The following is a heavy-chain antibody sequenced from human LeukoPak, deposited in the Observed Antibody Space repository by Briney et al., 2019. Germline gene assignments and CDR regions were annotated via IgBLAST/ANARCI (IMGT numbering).Heavy chain of an antibody. CDR3: ARGYQLRDDAFDI. Sequence: TSETLSLTCTVSGGSVSSGSYYWSWIRQPPGKGLEWIGYISYSGSTNYNPSLKSRVTISVDTSKNQFSLKLGSVTAADTALYYCARGYQLRDDAFDIWGQGTMVTVSS. V-gene: IGHV4-61*01. J-gene: IGHJ3*02. CDR2: ISYSGST. D-gene: IGHD2-2*01. CDR1: GGSVSSGSYY.